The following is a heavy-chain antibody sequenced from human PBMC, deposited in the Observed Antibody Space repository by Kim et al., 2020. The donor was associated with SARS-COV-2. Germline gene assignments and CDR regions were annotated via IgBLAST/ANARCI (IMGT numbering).Heavy chain of an antibody. CDR2: INRSGST. CDR3: AKRYGGMDV. CDR1: GGSFSYYY. V-gene: IGHV4-34*01. J-gene: IGHJ6*02. Sequence: SETLSLSCALYGGSFSYYYWSWIRQSPGKGLEWIAEINRSGSTNYNPSLKSRVSISIHTSKNQFSLKLSSVTAADRAVYYCAKRYGGMDVWGQGTTVTVS. D-gene: IGHD4-17*01.